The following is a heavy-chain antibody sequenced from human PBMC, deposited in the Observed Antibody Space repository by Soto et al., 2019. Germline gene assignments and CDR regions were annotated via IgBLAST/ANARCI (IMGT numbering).Heavy chain of an antibody. J-gene: IGHJ4*02. Sequence: EVQLLESGGGLVQPGGSLRLSCAASGVTFSTYAMSWVRQGPGKGLEWVADISGSSDSTHYADSVKGRFTVSRDNSTNTLLLHLNSLRVEDTAVYYCAKVGWLQDFDYWGQGTLVTVSS. V-gene: IGHV3-23*01. CDR3: AKVGWLQDFDY. CDR1: GVTFSTYA. D-gene: IGHD5-12*01. CDR2: ISGSSDST.